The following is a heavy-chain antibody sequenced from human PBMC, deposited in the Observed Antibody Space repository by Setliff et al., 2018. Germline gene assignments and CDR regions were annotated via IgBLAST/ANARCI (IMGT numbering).Heavy chain of an antibody. J-gene: IGHJ4*02. D-gene: IGHD2-21*02. Sequence: GGSLRLSCAASGFAFDSYAMHWVRQAPGKGLEWVAIIFHDGRDIYYGDSVQGRFAISRDNSKNTLYLQMNSLRAEDTAVYYCAKDLWPTCGGDCYRPFDYWGQGTLVTVSS. CDR1: GFAFDSYA. V-gene: IGHV3-30*18. CDR3: AKDLWPTCGGDCYRPFDY. CDR2: IFHDGRDI.